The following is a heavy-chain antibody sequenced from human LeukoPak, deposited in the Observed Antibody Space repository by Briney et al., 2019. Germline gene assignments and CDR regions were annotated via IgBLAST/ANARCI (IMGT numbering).Heavy chain of an antibody. J-gene: IGHJ4*02. CDR1: GYTFTGYY. CDR3: ARRAGDYSHPYDY. CDR2: INPNSGGT. Sequence: GASVKVSCKASGYTFTGYYMHWARQAPGQGLEWMGWINPNSGGTNYAQKFQGRVTMTRDTSISTAYMELSRLRSDDTAVYYCARRAGDYSHPYDYWGQGTLVTVSS. D-gene: IGHD3-22*01. V-gene: IGHV1-2*02.